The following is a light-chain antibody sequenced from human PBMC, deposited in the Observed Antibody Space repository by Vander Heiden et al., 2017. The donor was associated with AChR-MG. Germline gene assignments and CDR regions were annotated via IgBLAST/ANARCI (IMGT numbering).Light chain of an antibody. J-gene: IGKJ5*01. CDR3: QHYGNSPRT. CDR1: QSLSSSY. CDR2: GVS. Sequence: VLTQSPGTLSLSPGERATLSCRASQSLSSSYLAWYQQKPGQAPRLLIYGVSSRATGIPDRFSGSGSGTDFTLTISRLEPEDFAVYYCQHYGNSPRTFGQGTRLQIK. V-gene: IGKV3-20*01.